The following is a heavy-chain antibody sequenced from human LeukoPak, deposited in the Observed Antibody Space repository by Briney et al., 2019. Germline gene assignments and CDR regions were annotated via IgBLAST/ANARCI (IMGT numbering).Heavy chain of an antibody. CDR2: LYTGGGT. V-gene: IGHV3-53*01. CDR3: ARFIAAPYYFDY. CDR1: GFSVRTTY. J-gene: IGHJ4*02. D-gene: IGHD6-13*01. Sequence: GGSLRLSCAASGFSVRTTYMSWVRQAPGKGLEWVSVLYTGGGTDHADSVKGRFTISRDNAKDSLYLQMNSLRAEDTAVYYCARFIAAPYYFDYWGRGTLVTVSS.